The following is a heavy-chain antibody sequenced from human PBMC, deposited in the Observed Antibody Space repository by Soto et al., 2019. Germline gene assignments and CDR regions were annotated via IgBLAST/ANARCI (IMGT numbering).Heavy chain of an antibody. D-gene: IGHD2-15*01. V-gene: IGHV1-18*01. CDR2: ISAYNGDT. Sequence: QVRLVQSGAEVKKPGASVKVSCKASGYTFTNYGITWVRQAPGQGLEWMGWISAYNGDTNYAQKLQARVTMTTDTSTTTAYMELRGLTSDDTAVYYCARGFCSGGICYPNDFWGQGTLVTVSS. J-gene: IGHJ4*02. CDR1: GYTFTNYG. CDR3: ARGFCSGGICYPNDF.